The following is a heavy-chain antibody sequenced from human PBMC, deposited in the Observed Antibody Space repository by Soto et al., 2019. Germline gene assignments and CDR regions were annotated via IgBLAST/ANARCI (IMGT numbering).Heavy chain of an antibody. J-gene: IGHJ4*02. CDR2: IYYSGST. D-gene: IGHD3-22*01. Sequence: SETLSLTCTVSGGSISSGSYYWGWIRQPPGKGLEWIGSIYYSGSTYYNPSLKSRVTISVDTSKNQFSLKLSSVTAADTAVYYCARHVNYYDSSGYYSKYFDYWGQGTLVTVSS. CDR3: ARHVNYYDSSGYYSKYFDY. CDR1: GGSISSGSYY. V-gene: IGHV4-39*01.